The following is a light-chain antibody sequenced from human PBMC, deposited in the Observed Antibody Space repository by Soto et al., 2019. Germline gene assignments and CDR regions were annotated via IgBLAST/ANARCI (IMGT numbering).Light chain of an antibody. Sequence: ATQMTQSPSSLSASGVHISTVAFLASRDIGRDLSWYQQKPGQAPTLLIHAASNLQSGVPSRFRGSRSGTEFTLTVSSLQPEDFATYYCLQDNDDSWTFGQGTKVDIK. CDR1: RDIGRD. CDR3: LQDNDDSWT. J-gene: IGKJ1*01. CDR2: AAS. V-gene: IGKV1-6*01.